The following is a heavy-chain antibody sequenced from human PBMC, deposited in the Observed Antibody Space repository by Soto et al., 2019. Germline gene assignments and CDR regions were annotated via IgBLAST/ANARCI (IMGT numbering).Heavy chain of an antibody. CDR3: ASSSGNNYGVGTNYYFDY. CDR2: IIPIFGTA. J-gene: IGHJ4*02. CDR1: EGTFSTYS. V-gene: IGHV1-69*06. Sequence: QVQLVQSGAEVKKPGSSGKVSCKTSEGTFSTYSIVWVRQAPGEGLEWMGGIIPIFGTANDAQRFQDRVTITADKSTNTAFMELSSLKSEDTAMYYCASSSGNNYGVGTNYYFDYWGQGTLVTVSS. D-gene: IGHD1-26*01.